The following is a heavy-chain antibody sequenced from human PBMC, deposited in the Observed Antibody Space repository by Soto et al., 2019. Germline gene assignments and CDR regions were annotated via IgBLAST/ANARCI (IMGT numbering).Heavy chain of an antibody. Sequence: QVQLVQSGAEVKKPGSSVKVSCKASGGTFSSYAISWVRQAPGQGLEWMGGIIPIFGTANYAQKFQGRVTITADESTSTAYMELSRLRSEDTAVYYCAEPTLTMIDNPYGMDVWGQGTTVTVSS. D-gene: IGHD3-22*01. J-gene: IGHJ6*02. CDR2: IIPIFGTA. CDR3: AEPTLTMIDNPYGMDV. CDR1: GGTFSSYA. V-gene: IGHV1-69*01.